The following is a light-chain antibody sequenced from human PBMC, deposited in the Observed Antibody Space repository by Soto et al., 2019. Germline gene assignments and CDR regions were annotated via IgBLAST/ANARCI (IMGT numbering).Light chain of an antibody. V-gene: IGKV3-20*01. Sequence: EILLTQSPGTLSLSPGETATLSCRASQSVTSTYLAWYQQRPGQSPRLIIYGGSTSATGFPDRFSGGGSGTDFTLTISRLEPEDSAVYYCHCQQFDSSRIYSFGQGTKLEI. CDR3: QQFDSSRIYS. CDR1: QSVTSTY. J-gene: IGKJ2*03. CDR2: GGS.